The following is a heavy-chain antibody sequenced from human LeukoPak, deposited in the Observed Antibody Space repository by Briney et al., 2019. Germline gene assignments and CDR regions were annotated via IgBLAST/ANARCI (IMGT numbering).Heavy chain of an antibody. J-gene: IGHJ4*02. Sequence: PGGSLRLSCAASGFTFSSYAMHWVRQAPGKGLEWVAVISYDGRNINNADSVKGRFTISRDISKNTLYLQMSSLRAEDTAVYYCARRAGGYSHPYDYWGQGVLVTVSS. CDR2: ISYDGRNI. D-gene: IGHD4-23*01. V-gene: IGHV3-30*14. CDR1: GFTFSSYA. CDR3: ARRAGGYSHPYDY.